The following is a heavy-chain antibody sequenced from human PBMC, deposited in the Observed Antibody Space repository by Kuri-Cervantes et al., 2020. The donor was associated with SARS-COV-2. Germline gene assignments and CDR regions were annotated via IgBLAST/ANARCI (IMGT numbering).Heavy chain of an antibody. CDR3: ARGVSHIAAAGLYYFDY. CDR2: INPSGGST. D-gene: IGHD6-13*01. Sequence: ASVKASCKASGYTFTSYYMHWVRQAPGQGLEWMGIINPSGGSTSYAQKFQGRVTMTRDTSTSTVYMELSSLRSEDTAVYYCARGVSHIAAAGLYYFDYWGQGTLVTVSS. V-gene: IGHV1-46*01. J-gene: IGHJ4*02. CDR1: GYTFTSYY.